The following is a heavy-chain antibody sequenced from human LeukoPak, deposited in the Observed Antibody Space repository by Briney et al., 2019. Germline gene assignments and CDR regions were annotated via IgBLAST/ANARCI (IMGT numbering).Heavy chain of an antibody. Sequence: GGYLRLSCAASGFTFSSYAMSWVRQAPGKGLEWVSAISGSGGSTYYADSVKGRFTISRDNSKNTLYLQMNSLRAEDTAVYYCAKDEYFDFWSGRSWGQGTLVTVSS. CDR3: AKDEYFDFWSGRS. D-gene: IGHD3-3*01. CDR2: ISGSGGST. V-gene: IGHV3-23*01. CDR1: GFTFSSYA. J-gene: IGHJ5*02.